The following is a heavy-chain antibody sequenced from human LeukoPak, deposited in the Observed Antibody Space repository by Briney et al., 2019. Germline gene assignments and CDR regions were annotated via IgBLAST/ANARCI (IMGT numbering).Heavy chain of an antibody. V-gene: IGHV4-38-2*02. D-gene: IGHD3-22*01. J-gene: IGHJ6*03. Sequence: SETLSLTCTVSGYSISSGYYWGWIRQPPGKGLEWIGSIYHSRSTYYNPSLKSRVTISVDTSKNQFSLKLSSVTAADTAVYYCARSGDYDSSGYYWENYYYYYMDVWGKGTTVTVSS. CDR1: GYSISSGYY. CDR3: ARSGDYDSSGYYWENYYYYYMDV. CDR2: IYHSRST.